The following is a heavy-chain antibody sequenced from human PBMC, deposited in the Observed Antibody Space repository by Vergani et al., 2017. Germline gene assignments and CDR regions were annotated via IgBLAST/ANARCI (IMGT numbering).Heavy chain of an antibody. CDR3: ARDQIYGDYYYYMDV. J-gene: IGHJ6*03. V-gene: IGHV3-48*04. D-gene: IGHD5-12*01. Sequence: EVQLVESGGGLVQPGGSLRLSCAASGFTFSIYSMNWVRQAPGKGLEWVSYIRSSSSTIYYADSVKGRFTISRDNAKNSLYLQMNSLRAEDMAVYYCARDQIYGDYYYYMDVWGKGTTVTVSS. CDR2: IRSSSSTI. CDR1: GFTFSIYS.